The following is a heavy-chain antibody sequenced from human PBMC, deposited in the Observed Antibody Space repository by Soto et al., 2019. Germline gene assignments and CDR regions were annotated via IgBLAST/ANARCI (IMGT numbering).Heavy chain of an antibody. J-gene: IGHJ6*02. CDR1: GFTFSSYG. Sequence: AGGSLRLSCAASGFTFSSYGMHWVRQAPGKGLEWVAVIWYDGSNKYYADSVKGRFTISRDNSKNTLYLQMNSLRAEDTAVYYCARDGNYLGYGMDVWGQGTTVTVSS. CDR3: ARDGNYLGYGMDV. D-gene: IGHD4-4*01. V-gene: IGHV3-33*01. CDR2: IWYDGSNK.